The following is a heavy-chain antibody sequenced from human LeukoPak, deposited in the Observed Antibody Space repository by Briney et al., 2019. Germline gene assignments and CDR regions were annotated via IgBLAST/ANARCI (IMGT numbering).Heavy chain of an antibody. CDR3: ARDLRSYDFWSGYSTYYFDY. V-gene: IGHV3-48*02. Sequence: GGSLRFSCAASGFTFSSYSMNWVRQAPGKGLEWVSYISSSSSTIYYADSVKGRFTISRDNAKNSLYLQMNSLRDEDTAVYYCARDLRSYDFWSGYSTYYFDYWGQGTLVTVSS. CDR2: ISSSSSTI. J-gene: IGHJ4*02. CDR1: GFTFSSYS. D-gene: IGHD3-3*01.